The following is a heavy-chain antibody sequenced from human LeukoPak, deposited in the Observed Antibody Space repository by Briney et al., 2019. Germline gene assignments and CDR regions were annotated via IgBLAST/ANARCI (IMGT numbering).Heavy chain of an antibody. J-gene: IGHJ5*02. CDR3: ASGGLALKFDP. CDR1: LYTLTGYY. CDR2: IKPNLGGT. D-gene: IGHD1-26*01. Sequence: ASVKDSCEDPLYTLTGYYMYWVRQAPERGVECMGQIKPNLGGTNSAQKFQGGVTMNRDTSISTDYMELSRLRSDDTAVYYCASGGLALKFDPWGQGTLVTVSS. V-gene: IGHV1-2*06.